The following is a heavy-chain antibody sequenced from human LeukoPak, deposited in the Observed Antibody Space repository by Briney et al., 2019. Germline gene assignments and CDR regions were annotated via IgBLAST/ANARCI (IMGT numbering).Heavy chain of an antibody. CDR3: ATGVDIVSYYGMDV. V-gene: IGHV3-21*01. CDR1: GFTFSSYS. J-gene: IGHJ6*02. CDR2: ISSSSSYI. D-gene: IGHD5/OR15-5a*01. Sequence: GGSLRLSCAASGFTFSSYSMNWVRQAPGKGLEWVSSISSSSSYIYYADSVKGRFTISRDNAKNSLYLQMNSLRAEDTAVYYCATGVDIVSYYGMDVWGQGTTVTVSS.